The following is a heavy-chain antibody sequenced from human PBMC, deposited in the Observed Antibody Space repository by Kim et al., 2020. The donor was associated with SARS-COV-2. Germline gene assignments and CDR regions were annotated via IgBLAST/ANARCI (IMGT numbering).Heavy chain of an antibody. J-gene: IGHJ4*02. V-gene: IGHV3-30*04. D-gene: IGHD3-10*01. CDR3: ARSMYYYGSGSYYNVLGY. CDR1: GFTFSTYP. CDR2: ISYDGSNR. Sequence: GGSLRLSCAASGFTFSTYPMHWVRQAPGKGLEWVAVISYDGSNRYYADSVKGRFTISRDNSKNTLYLQMNSLRAEDTAVYYCARSMYYYGSGSYYNVLGYWGLGTLVTVSS.